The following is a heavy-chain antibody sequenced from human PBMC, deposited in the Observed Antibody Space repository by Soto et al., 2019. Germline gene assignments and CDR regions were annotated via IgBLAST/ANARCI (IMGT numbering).Heavy chain of an antibody. J-gene: IGHJ5*02. V-gene: IGHV1-69*12. CDR2: FVPMFGTA. Sequence: QVQLVQSGAEVKKPGSSVNVSCKPSGATFGSTAVSWVRQAPGQGLEWMGGFVPMFGTANYAQKFQGRVTINADESVTTAEKEFTSMGSVDTGMFYCASDGDPGYAFWGARLSGRRFDPWGQGTLVTVSS. CDR1: GATFGSTA. CDR3: ASDGDPGYAFWGARLSGRRFDP. D-gene: IGHD3-3*01.